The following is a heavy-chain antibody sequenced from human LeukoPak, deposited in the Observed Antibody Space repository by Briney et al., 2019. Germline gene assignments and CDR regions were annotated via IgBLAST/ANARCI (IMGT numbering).Heavy chain of an antibody. CDR2: ISWNSGSI. J-gene: IGHJ3*02. D-gene: IGHD4-23*01. Sequence: HPGGSLRLSCAVSGFTFADYAMHCVRHAPGKGLEWVSCISWNSGSIGYADSVKGRFTISRDNAKNSLYLQINSLRAEDTALYYCAKDRGGYGGFNDAFDIWGQGTMVSVSS. CDR1: GFTFADYA. V-gene: IGHV3-9*01. CDR3: AKDRGGYGGFNDAFDI.